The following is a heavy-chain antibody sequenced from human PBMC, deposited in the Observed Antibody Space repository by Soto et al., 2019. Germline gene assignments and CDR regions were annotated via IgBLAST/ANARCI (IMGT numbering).Heavy chain of an antibody. CDR3: AKSVASGNSFHSYYYGMDV. CDR1: GFTFSSYA. Sequence: GGSLRLSCAASGFTFSSYAFHWVRQAPGKGLEWVAFISSDGSNQYYADSVRGRFTISRDDSKNTLYVQVNSLRAEDTAVYYCAKSVASGNSFHSYYYGMDVWGQGTTVTVSS. J-gene: IGHJ6*02. V-gene: IGHV3-30-3*02. CDR2: ISSDGSNQ. D-gene: IGHD1-26*01.